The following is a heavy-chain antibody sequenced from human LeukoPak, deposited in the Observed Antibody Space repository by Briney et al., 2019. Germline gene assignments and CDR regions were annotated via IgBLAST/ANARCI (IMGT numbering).Heavy chain of an antibody. Sequence: PSETLSLTCAVYGGSFSGYYWSWIRQPPGKGREWIGEINHSGSTNYNPSLKSRVTISVDTSKNQFSLKLSSVTAADTAVYYCARVSYGYGYYFDYWGQGTLVTVSS. CDR3: ARVSYGYGYYFDY. V-gene: IGHV4-34*01. CDR2: INHSGST. D-gene: IGHD5-18*01. CDR1: GGSFSGYY. J-gene: IGHJ4*02.